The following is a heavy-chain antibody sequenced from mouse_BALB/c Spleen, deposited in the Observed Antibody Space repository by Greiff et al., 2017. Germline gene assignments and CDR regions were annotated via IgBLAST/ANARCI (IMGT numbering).Heavy chain of an antibody. CDR1: GYTFTDYN. V-gene: IGHV1-18*01. J-gene: IGHJ4*01. CDR3: AFYDGYSNAMDY. CDR2: INPNNGGT. D-gene: IGHD2-3*01. Sequence: VQLQQSGPELVKPGASVKIPCKASGYTFTDYNMDWVKQSHGKSLEWIGDINPNNGGTIYNQKFKVKATLTVDKSSSTAYMELRSLTSEDTAVYYCAFYDGYSNAMDYWGQGTSVTVAS.